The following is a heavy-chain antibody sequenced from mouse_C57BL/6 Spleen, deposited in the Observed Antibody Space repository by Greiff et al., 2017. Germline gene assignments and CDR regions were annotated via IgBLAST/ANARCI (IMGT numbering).Heavy chain of an antibody. V-gene: IGHV1-15*01. Sequence: QVQLQQSGAELVRPGASVTLSCKASGYTFTDYEMHWVKQTPVHGLEWIGAIDPETGGTAYNQKFKGKATLTADKSSSTAYMDLRSLTSEDSAVXYCTSSEGFAYWGQGTLVTVSA. CDR2: IDPETGGT. CDR3: TSSEGFAY. J-gene: IGHJ3*01. CDR1: GYTFTDYE.